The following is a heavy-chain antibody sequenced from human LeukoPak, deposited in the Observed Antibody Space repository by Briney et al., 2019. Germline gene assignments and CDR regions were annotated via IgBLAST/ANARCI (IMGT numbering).Heavy chain of an antibody. CDR2: ISYDGSNK. CDR1: GFTFGSYG. V-gene: IGHV3-30*03. D-gene: IGHD2-15*01. Sequence: QAGGSLRLSCAASGFTFGSYGMSWVRQAPGKGLEWVAVISYDGSNKYYADSVKGRFTISRDNSKNTLYLQMNSLRAEDTAVYYCARDTGYYGIKYGMDVWGQGTTVTVSS. CDR3: ARDTGYYGIKYGMDV. J-gene: IGHJ6*02.